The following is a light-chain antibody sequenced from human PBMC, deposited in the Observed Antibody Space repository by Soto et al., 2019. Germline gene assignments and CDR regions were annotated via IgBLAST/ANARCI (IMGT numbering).Light chain of an antibody. J-gene: IGLJ1*01. Sequence: QSALTQPRSVSGSPGQSVTISCTGTSSNVGTYNFVSWYQQHPGKAPKLIIYEASNRPSGVPDRFSGSKSGNTASLTISGLQAADEADYYCSLYTSENTYVFGTGTKSPS. CDR2: EAS. CDR1: SSNVGTYNF. CDR3: SLYTSENTYV. V-gene: IGLV2-18*01.